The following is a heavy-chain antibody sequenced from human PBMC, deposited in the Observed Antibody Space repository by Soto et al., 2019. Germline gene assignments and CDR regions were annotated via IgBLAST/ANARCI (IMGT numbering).Heavy chain of an antibody. V-gene: IGHV4-4*02. CDR3: ARDRTSAGGYSRRWFDP. J-gene: IGHJ5*02. Sequence: SETLSLTCAVSVGSIPSHNYWSWVRQSPGKGMECIGEVYHSGTTHYNPSLKSRVTISVDKATNQFSLQLTSVTAADTAVYYCARDRTSAGGYSRRWFDPWGQGTLVTVSS. CDR1: VGSIPSHNY. CDR2: VYHSGTT. D-gene: IGHD5-18*01.